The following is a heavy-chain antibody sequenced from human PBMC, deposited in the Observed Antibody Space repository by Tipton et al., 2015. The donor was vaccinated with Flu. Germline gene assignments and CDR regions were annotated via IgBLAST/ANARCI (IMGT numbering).Heavy chain of an antibody. V-gene: IGHV4-39*07. CDR2: IYYSGST. J-gene: IGHJ4*02. CDR1: VGSISSSSYY. D-gene: IGHD3-3*01. CDR3: ARDTIFGVAH. Sequence: LRLSCTVSVGSISSSSYYWGWIHQPPGKGLEWIGSIYYSGSTYYNPSLKSRVAISVDTSKNQFSLKLSSVTAADTAVYYCARDTIFGVAHWGQGTLVTVSS.